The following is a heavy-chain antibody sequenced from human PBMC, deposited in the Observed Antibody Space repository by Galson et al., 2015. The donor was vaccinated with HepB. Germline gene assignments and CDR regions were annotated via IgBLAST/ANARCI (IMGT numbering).Heavy chain of an antibody. CDR2: IKSKIDGGTT. CDR1: GFTFSHAW. V-gene: IGHV3-15*01. CDR3: STEVSLPSGCDGN. D-gene: IGHD1-26*01. Sequence: SLRLSCAASGFTFSHAWMSWVRQAPGKGLEWVGRIKSKIDGGTTDYAAPVKGRFTISRDDSKNTLYLQMDSLQTEDTAVYFCSTEVSLPSGCDGNWGQGTLVTVSS. J-gene: IGHJ4*02.